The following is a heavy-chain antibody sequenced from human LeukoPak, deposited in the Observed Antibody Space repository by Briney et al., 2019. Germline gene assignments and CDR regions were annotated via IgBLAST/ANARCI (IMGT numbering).Heavy chain of an antibody. CDR1: GFTFGDYL. V-gene: IGHV3-49*04. J-gene: IGHJ4*02. CDR2: IKSKADGGTT. CDR3: SRDSHYDSWRGYYNPLPSFDY. D-gene: IGHD3-3*01. Sequence: PGGSLRLSCITSGFTFGDYLITWVRQAPGKGLEWVGFIKSKADGGTTEYAASVKGRFSISRDDSKSIASLQMNNLKSEDTAVYYCSRDSHYDSWRGYYNPLPSFDYWGQGTLVIVSS.